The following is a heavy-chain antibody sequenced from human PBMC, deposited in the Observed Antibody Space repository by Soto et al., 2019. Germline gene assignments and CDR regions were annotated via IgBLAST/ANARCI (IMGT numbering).Heavy chain of an antibody. V-gene: IGHV3-30-3*01. J-gene: IGHJ5*02. Sequence: GGSLRLSXAASGFTFSSYAMHWVRQAPGKGLEWVAVISYDGSNKYYADSVKGRFTISRDNSKNTLYLQMNSLRAEDTAVYYCARGDGYNSPNWFDPWGQGTLVTVSS. D-gene: IGHD5-12*01. CDR1: GFTFSSYA. CDR2: ISYDGSNK. CDR3: ARGDGYNSPNWFDP.